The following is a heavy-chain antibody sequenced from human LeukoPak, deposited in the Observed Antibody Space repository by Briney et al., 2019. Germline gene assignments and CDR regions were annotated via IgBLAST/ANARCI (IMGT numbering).Heavy chain of an antibody. CDR1: GHTFTSYD. J-gene: IGHJ4*02. CDR3: ARAVSGYYHFDY. CDR2: MNPNSGNT. Sequence: ASVKVSCKASGHTFTSYDINWVRQATGQGLEWMGWMNPNSGNTGYAQKFQGRVTITRNTSISTAYMELSSLRSEDTAVYYCARAVSGYYHFDYWGQGTLVTVSS. D-gene: IGHD3-3*01. V-gene: IGHV1-8*03.